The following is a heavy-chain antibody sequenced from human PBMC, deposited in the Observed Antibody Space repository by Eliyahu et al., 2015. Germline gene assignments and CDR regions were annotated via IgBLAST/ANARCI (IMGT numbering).Heavy chain of an antibody. D-gene: IGHD2-15*01. V-gene: IGHV1-2*02. Sequence: QVQLVQSGAEVKNPGDSVKVSCKASGYSLSDFYMHWARQAPGQGLEWMGWINPNGGGTHFEEKFRGKVTMTRDTSINTAYMEMTSLRSDDTAVYYCARERSQCSGGTCHRRTFDPWGQGTLVTVSS. CDR2: INPNGGGT. CDR3: ARERSQCSGGTCHRRTFDP. CDR1: GYSLSDFY. J-gene: IGHJ5*02.